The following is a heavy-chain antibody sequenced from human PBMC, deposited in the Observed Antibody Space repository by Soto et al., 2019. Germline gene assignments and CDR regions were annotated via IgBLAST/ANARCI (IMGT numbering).Heavy chain of an antibody. Sequence: SETLSLTCSISGSSIRSSRYYWGWLRQPPGKGLEWIGSIYYSGSTYYNPSLKSRVTISVDTSKNQFSLKLSSVTAADTAVYYCARQDYYYMDVWGKGTTVTVSS. V-gene: IGHV4-39*01. CDR2: IYYSGST. CDR3: ARQDYYYMDV. J-gene: IGHJ6*03. CDR1: GSSIRSSRYY.